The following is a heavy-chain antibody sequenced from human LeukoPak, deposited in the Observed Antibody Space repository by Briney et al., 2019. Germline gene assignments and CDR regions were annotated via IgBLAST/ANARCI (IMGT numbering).Heavy chain of an antibody. V-gene: IGHV3-48*01. CDR1: GFTFSSCS. CDR2: ISSCGDTH. D-gene: IGHD2-8*01. CDR3: ARLGGEMVFDY. Sequence: PGGSLRLSCVASGFTFSSCSMHWVRQAPAKGLERVSYISSCGDTHNYADSVKGRFTISRDNAKNALFLEMNSLTAEDIAVYYCARLGGEMVFDYWGQGILGTVSS. J-gene: IGHJ4*02.